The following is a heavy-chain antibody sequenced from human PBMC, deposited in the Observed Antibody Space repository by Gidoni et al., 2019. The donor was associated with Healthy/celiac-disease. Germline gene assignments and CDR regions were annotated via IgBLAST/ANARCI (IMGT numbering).Heavy chain of an antibody. CDR3: ARHRKRYCSGGSCFLPDY. J-gene: IGHJ4*02. Sequence: QLQLQESGPGLVKPSETLSLTCTVSGGSIRSSSYSWGWIRQPPGKGLEWIGSFYYCGSTYFNPSLKSRVTISVDTSKNQFSLKLSSVTAADTAVYYCARHRKRYCSGGSCFLPDYWGQGTLVTVSS. CDR1: GGSIRSSSYS. CDR2: FYYCGST. D-gene: IGHD2-15*01. V-gene: IGHV4-39*01.